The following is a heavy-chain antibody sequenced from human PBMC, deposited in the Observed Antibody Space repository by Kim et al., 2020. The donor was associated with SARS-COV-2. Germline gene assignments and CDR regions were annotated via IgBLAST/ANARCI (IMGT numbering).Heavy chain of an antibody. CDR1: GFTFSSYA. CDR3: VKAAFGGVIVPGFWSPVPPDRNDAFDI. J-gene: IGHJ3*02. V-gene: IGHV3-64D*06. CDR2: ISSNGGST. D-gene: IGHD3-16*02. Sequence: GGSLRLSCSASGFTFSSYAMHWVRQAPGKGLEYVSAISSNGGSTYYADSVKGRFTISRDNSKNTLYLQMSSLRAEDTAVYYCVKAAFGGVIVPGFWSPVPPDRNDAFDIWGQGTMVTVSS.